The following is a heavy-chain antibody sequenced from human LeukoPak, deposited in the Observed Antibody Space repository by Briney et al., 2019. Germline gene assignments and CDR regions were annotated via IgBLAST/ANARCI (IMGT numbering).Heavy chain of an antibody. CDR2: INPNSGDT. D-gene: IGHD3-16*01. V-gene: IGHV1-2*02. J-gene: IGHJ2*01. CDR3: ARGYASPLWYFDL. Sequence: ASVKVSCKASGYTFTGYYFHWVRQAPGQGLEWMGWINPNSGDTNYTQKFQGRVTMTRDTSINTAYMELTRLRSDDTAVYYCARGYASPLWYFDLWGRGTLVTVSS. CDR1: GYTFTGYY.